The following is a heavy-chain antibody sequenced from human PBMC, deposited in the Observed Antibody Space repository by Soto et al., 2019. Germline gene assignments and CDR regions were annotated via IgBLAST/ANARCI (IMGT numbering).Heavy chain of an antibody. J-gene: IGHJ4*02. CDR1: GYTFTSYD. V-gene: IGHV1-8*01. CDR3: ARGRGGYYYDSSGYSWAY. Sequence: ASVKVSCKASGYTFTSYDIYWVRQATGQGLEWMGWMNPNTGNSGYAQKFQGRVTMTSNTSITTAHMELSSLRSEDTAVYYCARGRGGYYYDSSGYSWAYWGQGTLVTAPQ. CDR2: MNPNTGNS. D-gene: IGHD3-22*01.